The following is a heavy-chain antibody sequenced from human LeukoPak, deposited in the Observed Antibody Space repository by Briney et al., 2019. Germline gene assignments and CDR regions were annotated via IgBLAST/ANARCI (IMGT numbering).Heavy chain of an antibody. CDR1: GFTFSTYW. CDR3: ARGDPDFWSGSGR. J-gene: IGHJ4*02. V-gene: IGHV3-7*01. D-gene: IGHD3-3*01. Sequence: GSLRLSCAASGFTFSTYWMSWVRQAPGKGLEWAANIKQDGSEKYYVDSVKGRFTISRDNAKNSLYLQMNSLRAEDTAVYYCARGDPDFWSGSGRWGQGTLVTVSS. CDR2: IKQDGSEK.